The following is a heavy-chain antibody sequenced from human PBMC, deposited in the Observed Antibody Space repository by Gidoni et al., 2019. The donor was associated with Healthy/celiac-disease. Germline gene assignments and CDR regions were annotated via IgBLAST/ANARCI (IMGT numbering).Heavy chain of an antibody. Sequence: QVQLVESGGGVVQPGRSLRLSCAASGFTFSSYAMHWVRQAPGKGLEWVAVISYDGSNKYYADSVKGRFTISRDSSKNTLYLQMNSLRAEDTAVYYCARDQRIYCSSTSCRGWFDPWGQGTLVTVSS. CDR1: GFTFSSYA. V-gene: IGHV3-30-3*01. CDR3: ARDQRIYCSSTSCRGWFDP. D-gene: IGHD2-2*01. J-gene: IGHJ5*02. CDR2: ISYDGSNK.